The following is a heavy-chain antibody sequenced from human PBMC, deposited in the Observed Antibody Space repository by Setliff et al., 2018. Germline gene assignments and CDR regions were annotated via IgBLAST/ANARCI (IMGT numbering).Heavy chain of an antibody. CDR1: GGSISSSSYY. CDR2: IYYSGST. J-gene: IGHJ4*02. Sequence: SETLSLTCTVSGGSISSSSYYWGWIRQPPGKGLEWIGSIYYSGSTNYNPSLKSRVTISVDTSKNQFSLKVSSVTAADTAVYYCARSFSRREKFLLDYWGQGALVTV. CDR3: ARSFSRREKFLLDY. V-gene: IGHV4-39*01.